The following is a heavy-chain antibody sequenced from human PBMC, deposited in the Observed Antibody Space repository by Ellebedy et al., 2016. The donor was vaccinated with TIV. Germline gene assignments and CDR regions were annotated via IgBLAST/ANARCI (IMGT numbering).Heavy chain of an antibody. V-gene: IGHV3-74*01. CDR2: ITRDGRST. D-gene: IGHD6-13*01. CDR1: GFTFSGNY. Sequence: GESLKISCEVSGFTFSGNYMNWVRQAPGKGLIWVARITRDGRSTDYADSVRGRFTISSDNAKNTLYLQMSSLGAEDTAVYYCVREAAVPKTIFFDSWGQGTLVTVSS. CDR3: VREAAVPKTIFFDS. J-gene: IGHJ4*02.